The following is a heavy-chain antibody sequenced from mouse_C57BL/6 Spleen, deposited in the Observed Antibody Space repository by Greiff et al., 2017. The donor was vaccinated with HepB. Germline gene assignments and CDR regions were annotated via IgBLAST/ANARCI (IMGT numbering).Heavy chain of an antibody. J-gene: IGHJ4*01. V-gene: IGHV1-18*01. CDR2: INPNNGGT. Sequence: EVQLQQSGPELVKPGASVKIPCKASGYTFTDYNMDWVKQSHGKSLEWIGDINPNNGGTIYNQKFKGKATLTVDKSSSTAYMELRSLASEDTAVYYCARSLGGYYAMDYWGQGTSVTVSS. CDR3: ARSLGGYYAMDY. D-gene: IGHD4-1*01. CDR1: GYTFTDYN.